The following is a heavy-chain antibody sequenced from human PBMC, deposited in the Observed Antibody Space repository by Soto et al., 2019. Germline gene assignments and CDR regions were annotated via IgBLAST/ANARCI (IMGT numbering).Heavy chain of an antibody. J-gene: IGHJ4*02. CDR1: VGSISVHY. CDR2: IFYSGSTTY. V-gene: IGHV4-59*11. CDR3: ARVGSSGWSPDY. Sequence: SETLSITCTISVGSISVHYWIWIRQPPGEGMELIGYIFYSGSTTYNNNPSLKSRVTISVDTSKNQFSLSLSSVTAADTAVYYCARVGSSGWSPDYWGQGTMVTVSS. D-gene: IGHD6-19*01.